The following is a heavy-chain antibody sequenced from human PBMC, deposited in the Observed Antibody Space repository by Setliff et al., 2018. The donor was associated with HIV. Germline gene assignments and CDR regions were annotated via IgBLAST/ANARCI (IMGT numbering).Heavy chain of an antibody. CDR2: IYYSGST. V-gene: IGHV4-39*07. D-gene: IGHD1-20*01. J-gene: IGHJ3*02. CDR1: GGSISSTTYY. CDR3: ASLYNWNPRGGVGGAFDI. Sequence: PSETLSLTCTVSGGSISSTTYYWGWIRQPPGKGLEWIGSIYYSGSTYYNPSLKSRVTISVDTSKKQLSLKMSSVTAADTAVYYCASLYNWNPRGGVGGAFDIWGQGTMVT.